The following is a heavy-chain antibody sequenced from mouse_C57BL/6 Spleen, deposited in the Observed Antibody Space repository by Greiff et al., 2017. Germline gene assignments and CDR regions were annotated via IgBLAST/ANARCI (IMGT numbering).Heavy chain of an antibody. J-gene: IGHJ1*03. Sequence: QSCQASGYTFTSYWMHWVKQRPGRGLEWIGRIDPTSGGTKYNEKFKSKATLTVDKPSSTAYMQLSSLTSEDSAVYYCARWGTTVVARADWGTGTTVTVSS. CDR2: IDPTSGGT. D-gene: IGHD1-1*01. CDR1: GYTFTSYW. V-gene: IGHV1-72*01. CDR3: ARWGTTVVARAD.